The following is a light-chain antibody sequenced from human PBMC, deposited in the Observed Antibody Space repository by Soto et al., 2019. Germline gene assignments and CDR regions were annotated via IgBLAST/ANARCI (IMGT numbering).Light chain of an antibody. CDR3: QSYARTLSAYV. J-gene: IGLJ1*01. CDR2: GNS. V-gene: IGLV1-40*01. Sequence: QSVLTQPPSVSGAPGQRVTISCTGSSSNIGAGYDVHWYQQLPGTAPKLLIYGNSNRPSGVPDRFSGSKSGTSASLAITGRQAEDEADYPCQSYARTLSAYVFGTGTKLTVL. CDR1: SSNIGAGYD.